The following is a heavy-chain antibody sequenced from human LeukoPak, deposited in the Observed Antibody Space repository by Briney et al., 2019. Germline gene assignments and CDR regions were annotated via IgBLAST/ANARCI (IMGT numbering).Heavy chain of an antibody. CDR2: ISAYNGNT. Sequence: ASVKVSCKASGYTFTSYGISWVRQAPGQGLEWMGWISAYNGNTNYAQKLQGRVTMTTDTSTSTAYMELRSLRSDDTAVYYCARDNVYYDSSGYCLFDYWGQGTLVTVSS. D-gene: IGHD3-22*01. CDR1: GYTFTSYG. V-gene: IGHV1-18*01. J-gene: IGHJ4*02. CDR3: ARDNVYYDSSGYCLFDY.